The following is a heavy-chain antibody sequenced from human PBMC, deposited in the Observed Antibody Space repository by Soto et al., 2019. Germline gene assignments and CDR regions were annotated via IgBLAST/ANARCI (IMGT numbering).Heavy chain of an antibody. CDR2: ISGNGLST. CDR3: AKGVAVAGTFVY. CDR1: GFSFSNYA. J-gene: IGHJ4*02. Sequence: PGGSLRLSCAGSGFSFSNYAMSWVRQAPGKGLEWVSSISGNGLSTYYANSVKGRFTISRDNSKNTLYLQMNSLRAEDTAVYYCAKGVAVAGTFVYWGQGTLVTVSS. D-gene: IGHD6-19*01. V-gene: IGHV3-23*01.